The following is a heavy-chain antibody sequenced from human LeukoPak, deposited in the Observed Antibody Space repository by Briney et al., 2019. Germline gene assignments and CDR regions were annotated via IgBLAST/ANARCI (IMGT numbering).Heavy chain of an antibody. Sequence: GGSLRLSCAASGFTFSSYAMSWVRQAPGKGLEWVSAISGSGGSTYYADSVKGRFTISRDNSKNTLYLQMNSLRAEDTAVYYCAKGPPLTTVTTRWFDPWGQGTLVTVSS. CDR3: AKGPPLTTVTTRWFDP. CDR2: ISGSGGST. V-gene: IGHV3-23*01. D-gene: IGHD4-17*01. CDR1: GFTFSSYA. J-gene: IGHJ5*02.